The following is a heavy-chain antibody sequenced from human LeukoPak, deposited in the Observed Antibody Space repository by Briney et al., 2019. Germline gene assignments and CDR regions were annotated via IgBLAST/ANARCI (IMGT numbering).Heavy chain of an antibody. V-gene: IGHV3-21*05. CDR1: GFTFSNYE. CDR2: ISSSSSYI. D-gene: IGHD3-22*01. J-gene: IGHJ4*02. Sequence: GGSLRLSCAASGFTFSNYEMNWVRQAPGKGLEWVSYISSSSSYIYYADSVKGRFTISRDNAKNSLYLQMNSLRAEDTAVYYCARFYDSSVYLEVYYFDYWGKEPLVTVSS. CDR3: ARFYDSSVYLEVYYFDY.